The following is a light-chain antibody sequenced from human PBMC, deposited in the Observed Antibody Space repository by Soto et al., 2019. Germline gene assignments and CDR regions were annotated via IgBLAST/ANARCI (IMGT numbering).Light chain of an antibody. CDR1: TSDIGGYNY. Sequence: QAVVTQPASVSGSPGQSLTISCTGTTSDIGGYNYVSWYQHHPGKAPNLLIYGVTNRPSGVSYRFSGSKSGSTASLTISGLRDEDEADYYCSSYSTSFFYVFGTGTKLTV. J-gene: IGLJ1*01. CDR2: GVT. V-gene: IGLV2-14*01. CDR3: SSYSTSFFYV.